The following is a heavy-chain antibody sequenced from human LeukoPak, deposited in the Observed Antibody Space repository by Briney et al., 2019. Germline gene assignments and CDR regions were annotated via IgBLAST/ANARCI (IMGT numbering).Heavy chain of an antibody. CDR2: IYYSGST. J-gene: IGHJ5*02. V-gene: IGHV4-39*07. CDR3: ARESNYHGSGTGWFDP. CDR1: GGSISSNNYN. D-gene: IGHD3-10*01. Sequence: SETLSLTCTVSGGSISSNNYNWGWIRQPPGKGLEWIGNIYYSGSTYYNPSPKSRVTISVDTSKNQFSLKLSSVTAADTALYYCARESNYHGSGTGWFDPWGQGTLVTVSS.